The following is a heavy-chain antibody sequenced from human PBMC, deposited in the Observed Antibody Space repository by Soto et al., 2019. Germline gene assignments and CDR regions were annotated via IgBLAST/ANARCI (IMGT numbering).Heavy chain of an antibody. CDR2: MNPNSGNT. CDR1: GYTFTSYD. V-gene: IGHV1-8*01. CDR3: ARGLMARGVTIPTFDY. D-gene: IGHD3-10*01. J-gene: IGHJ4*02. Sequence: ASVKVSCKASGYTFTSYDINWVRQATGQGLEGMGWMNPNSGNTGYAQKFQGRVTMTRKTSISTAYMELSSLSSEDTAVYYCARGLMARGVTIPTFDYWGQGTLVTVSS.